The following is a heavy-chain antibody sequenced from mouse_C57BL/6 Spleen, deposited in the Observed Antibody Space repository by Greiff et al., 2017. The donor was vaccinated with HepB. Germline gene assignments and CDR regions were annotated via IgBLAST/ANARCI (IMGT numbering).Heavy chain of an antibody. Sequence: VKLMESGAELARPGASVKLSCKASGYTFTSYGISWVKQRTGQGLEWIGEIYPRSGNTYYNEKFKGKATLTADKSSSTAYMELRSLTSEDSAVYFCARDGGFSWFAYWGQGTLVTVSA. CDR1: GYTFTSYG. V-gene: IGHV1-81*01. CDR2: IYPRSGNT. CDR3: ARDGGFSWFAY. J-gene: IGHJ3*01. D-gene: IGHD2-3*01.